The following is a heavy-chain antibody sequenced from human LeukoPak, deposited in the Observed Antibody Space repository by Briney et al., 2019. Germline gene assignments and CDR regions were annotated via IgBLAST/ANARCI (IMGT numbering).Heavy chain of an antibody. V-gene: IGHV3-48*01. CDR3: ARGGSSSRY. D-gene: IGHD6-13*01. CDR2: ISSSSSTI. CDR1: GFTFSSYW. J-gene: IGHJ4*02. Sequence: GGSLRLSCAASGFTFSSYWMSWVRQAPGKGLEWVSYISSSSSTIYYADSVKGRFTISRDNAKNSLYLQMNSLRAEDTAVYYCARGGSSSRYWGQGTLVTVSS.